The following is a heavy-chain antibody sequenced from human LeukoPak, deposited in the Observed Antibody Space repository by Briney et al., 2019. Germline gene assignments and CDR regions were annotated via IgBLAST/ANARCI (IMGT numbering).Heavy chain of an antibody. CDR1: GGTFSSYA. J-gene: IGHJ4*02. CDR3: SQRSLLYCSSTSCYPYADY. D-gene: IGHD2-2*01. CDR2: IIPIFGTA. Sequence: SVKVSCKASGGTFSSYAISWVRQAPGQGLEWMGGIIPIFGTANYALKFQGRVTITADESTSTAYMELSSLRSEDTAVYYCSQRSLLYCSSTSCYPYADYWGQGTLVTVSS. V-gene: IGHV1-69*13.